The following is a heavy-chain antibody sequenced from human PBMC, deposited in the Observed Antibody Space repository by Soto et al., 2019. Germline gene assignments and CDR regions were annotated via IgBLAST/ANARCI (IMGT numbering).Heavy chain of an antibody. CDR3: ASYYYDSSGYYYVPGVY. D-gene: IGHD3-22*01. J-gene: IGHJ4*02. Sequence: QLQLQESGPGLVKPSETLSLTCTVSGGSISSSSYYWGWIRQPPGKGPEWIGSIYYSGSTYYNPSLTSRVTISVDTSKNQFSLKLSSVTAADTAVYYCASYYYDSSGYYYVPGVYWGQGTLVTVSS. CDR1: GGSISSSSYY. V-gene: IGHV4-39*01. CDR2: IYYSGST.